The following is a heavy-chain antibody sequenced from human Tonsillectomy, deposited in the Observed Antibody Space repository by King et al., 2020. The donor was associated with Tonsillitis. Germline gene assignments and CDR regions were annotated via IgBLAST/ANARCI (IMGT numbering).Heavy chain of an antibody. CDR2: ISGSGGST. CDR3: AKDRAFDSSGYYRYYFAS. V-gene: IGHV3-23*04. D-gene: IGHD3-22*01. CDR1: GFTFSSYA. Sequence: VQLVESGGGLVQPGASLRLSCAASGFTFSSYAMSWVRQAPGKGLEWVSGISGSGGSTYYADSVKGRFSISRDNSKNTLYLQMNSLRAEETALYYCAKDRAFDSSGYYRYYFASWGQGTLVTVSS. J-gene: IGHJ4*02.